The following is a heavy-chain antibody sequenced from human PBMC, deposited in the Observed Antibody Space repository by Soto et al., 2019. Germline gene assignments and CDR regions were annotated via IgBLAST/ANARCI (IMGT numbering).Heavy chain of an antibody. CDR3: AKVGLYDSSGYYYALDY. Sequence: PVGSLRLSCAASGFTFSSYAMSWVRQAPGKXLEWVSAISGSGGSTYYADSVKGRFTISRDNSKNTLYLQMNSLRAEDTAVYYCAKVGLYDSSGYYYALDYWGQGTLVTVCS. V-gene: IGHV3-23*01. D-gene: IGHD3-22*01. CDR1: GFTFSSYA. CDR2: ISGSGGST. J-gene: IGHJ4*02.